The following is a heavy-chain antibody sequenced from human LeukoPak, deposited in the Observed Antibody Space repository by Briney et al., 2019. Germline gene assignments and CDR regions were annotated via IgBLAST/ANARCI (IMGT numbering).Heavy chain of an antibody. CDR2: IYSGGAT. V-gene: IGHV3-53*05. Sequence: PGGSLRLSCAASGFIVSSNYMSWVRQAPGKGLEWVSVIYSGGATYYADSVKGRFTISRDNSKNMLYLQMNSLRADDTAVYYCARGRGAANDAFDIWGQGTMVTVSS. CDR3: ARGRGAANDAFDI. D-gene: IGHD3-10*01. CDR1: GFIVSSNY. J-gene: IGHJ3*02.